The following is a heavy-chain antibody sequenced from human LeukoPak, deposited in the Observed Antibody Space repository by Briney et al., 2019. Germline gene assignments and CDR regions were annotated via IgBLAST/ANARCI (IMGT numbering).Heavy chain of an antibody. V-gene: IGHV4-39*07. CDR1: GGSISSSSYY. J-gene: IGHJ6*02. Sequence: SETLSLTCTVSGGSISSSSYYWGWIRQPPGKGLEWIGSIYYSGSTYYNPSLKSRVTISVDTSKNQFSLKLSSVTAADTAVYYCARERGQGYYYYGMDVWGQGTTVTVSS. CDR2: IYYSGST. CDR3: ARERGQGYYYYGMDV.